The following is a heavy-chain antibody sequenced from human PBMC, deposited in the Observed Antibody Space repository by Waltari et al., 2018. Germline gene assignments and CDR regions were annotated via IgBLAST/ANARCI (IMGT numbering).Heavy chain of an antibody. Sequence: QVQLQQSGPGLVKPSQTLSVTCAISGASVPSNSAVWHWIRQSPSRGLEWLGRKYYRSQWFYDYASSVRSRITINADTSKNQFSLQVNSVTPEDTAVYYCVRMTNWYFDLWGRGTLVTVSS. V-gene: IGHV6-1*01. J-gene: IGHJ2*01. CDR1: GASVPSNSAV. CDR2: KYYRSQWFY. CDR3: VRMTNWYFDL.